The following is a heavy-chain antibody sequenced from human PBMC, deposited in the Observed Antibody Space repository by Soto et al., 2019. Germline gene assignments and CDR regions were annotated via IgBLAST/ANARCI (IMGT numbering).Heavy chain of an antibody. CDR1: GGSISSYY. J-gene: IGHJ4*02. CDR3: ARAPVLRFLEWFSIFDY. D-gene: IGHD3-3*01. Sequence: PSETLSLTCTVSGGSISSYYWSWIRQPPGKGLGRIGYIYYSGSTNYNPSLKSRVTISVDTSKNQFSLKLSSVTAADTAVYYCARAPVLRFLEWFSIFDYWGQGTLVTVSS. V-gene: IGHV4-59*01. CDR2: IYYSGST.